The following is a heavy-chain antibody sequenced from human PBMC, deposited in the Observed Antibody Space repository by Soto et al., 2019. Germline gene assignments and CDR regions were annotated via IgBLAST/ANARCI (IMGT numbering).Heavy chain of an antibody. CDR1: GFTFSSYS. CDR2: ISSSSSTI. V-gene: IGHV3-48*02. Sequence: GGSLRLSCAASGFTFSSYSMNWVRQAPGKGLEWVSYISSSSSTIYYADSVKGRFTISRDNAKNSLYLQMNSLRDEDTAVYYCARTKKSQVERTLRAFDIWGQGTMVTVSS. J-gene: IGHJ3*02. CDR3: ARTKKSQVERTLRAFDI. D-gene: IGHD1-1*01.